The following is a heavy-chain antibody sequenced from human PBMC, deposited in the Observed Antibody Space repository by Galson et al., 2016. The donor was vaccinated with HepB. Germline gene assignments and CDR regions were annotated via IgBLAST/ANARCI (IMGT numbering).Heavy chain of an antibody. D-gene: IGHD5-24*01. V-gene: IGHV3-21*01. CDR2: ISSSSVYI. CDR1: GFTLSNYR. CDR3: ARADGFNTPFFDP. Sequence: SLRLSCAVSGFTLSNYRIDWVRQAPGKGLEWVSCISSSSVYIWYADSVRGRFTNSRDNAKNSLYLQMARLTAEDTAVYYCARADGFNTPFFDPWGQGTLVTVSS. J-gene: IGHJ5*02.